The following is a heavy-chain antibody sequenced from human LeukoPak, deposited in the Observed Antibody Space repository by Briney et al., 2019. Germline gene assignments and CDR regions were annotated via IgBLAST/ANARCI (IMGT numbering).Heavy chain of an antibody. D-gene: IGHD2-2*02. CDR1: GYTFTSYY. V-gene: IGHV1-46*01. J-gene: IGHJ4*02. Sequence: ASVKVSCKASGYTFTSYYMHWVRQAPGQGLEWMGIINPSGGSTSYAQKFQGRVTMTRDTSTSTVYMELSSLRSEDTAVYYCARYPLYCSSTSCYRGIDYWGQGTLVTVS. CDR3: ARYPLYCSSTSCYRGIDY. CDR2: INPSGGST.